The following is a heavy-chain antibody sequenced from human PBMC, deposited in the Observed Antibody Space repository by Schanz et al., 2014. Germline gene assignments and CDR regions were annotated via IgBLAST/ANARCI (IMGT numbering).Heavy chain of an antibody. Sequence: QVQLQESGPGLVKPSETLSLTCTVSGGSISSYYWNWIRQPSGKGLEWIGFMYYSGNTNYNPSLKSRVTISGDPPKKQFPRKLTSVPAADTAVYYCARSPFTSRYYYYGMDVWGQGTSVIVSS. CDR1: GGSISSYY. V-gene: IGHV4-59*08. CDR3: ARSPFTSRYYYYGMDV. CDR2: MYYSGNT. D-gene: IGHD3-3*01. J-gene: IGHJ6*02.